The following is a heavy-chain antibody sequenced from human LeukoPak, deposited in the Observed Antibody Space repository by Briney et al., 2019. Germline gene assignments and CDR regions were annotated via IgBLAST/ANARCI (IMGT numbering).Heavy chain of an antibody. CDR2: ISSSSSYI. D-gene: IGHD3-10*01. V-gene: IGHV3-21*01. Sequence: PGGSLRLSCAASGFTFSSYSMNWVRQAPGKGLEWVSSISSSSSYIYYADSVKGRFTISRDNAKNSLYLQMNSLRAEDTAVYYCASAPNPYGSGSYYNYWGQGTLVTVSS. CDR1: GFTFSSYS. J-gene: IGHJ4*02. CDR3: ASAPNPYGSGSYYNY.